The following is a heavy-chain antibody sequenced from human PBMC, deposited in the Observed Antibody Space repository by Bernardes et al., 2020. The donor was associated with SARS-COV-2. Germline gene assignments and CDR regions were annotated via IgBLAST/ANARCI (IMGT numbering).Heavy chain of an antibody. CDR3: TRARHDGSDY. D-gene: IGHD1-1*01. V-gene: IGHV1-8*01. CDR2: MNPNSGQT. J-gene: IGHJ4*02. Sequence: ASVQVSCKASGYIFTSSEVNWVRQATGQGLEWMGWMNPNSGQTGYAQKFQGRVTMTRDTSINTAYMELSSLRSGDTAVYYCTRARHDGSDYWGQGTPVTVSS. CDR1: GYIFTSSE.